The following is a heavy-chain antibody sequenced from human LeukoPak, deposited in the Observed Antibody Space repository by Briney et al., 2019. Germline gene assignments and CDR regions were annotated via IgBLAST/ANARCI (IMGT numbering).Heavy chain of an antibody. CDR2: INDVGSDS. D-gene: IGHD2-2*01. J-gene: IGHJ4*02. CDR3: ARPSTPAASPFDY. V-gene: IGHV3-74*01. Sequence: GGSLRLSCAASGFTFSAYWMHWVRQAPGKGLVWVGRINDVGSDSTYVDSVKGRFTISRDNAKNTLYLQMNSLRAEDTAVYYCARPSTPAASPFDYWGQGTLVTVSS. CDR1: GFTFSAYW.